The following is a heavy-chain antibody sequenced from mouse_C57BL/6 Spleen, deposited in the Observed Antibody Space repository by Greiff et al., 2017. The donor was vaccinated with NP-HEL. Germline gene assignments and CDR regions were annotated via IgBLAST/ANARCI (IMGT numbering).Heavy chain of an antibody. CDR2: ISSGSSTI. V-gene: IGHV5-17*01. Sequence: EVQLQESGGGLVKPGGSLKLSCAASGFTFSDYGMHWVRQAPEKGLEWVAYISSGSSTIYYADTVKGRFTISRDNAKNTLFLQMTSLRSEDTAMYYCAREGLTGYYFDYWGQGTTLTVSS. D-gene: IGHD4-1*01. CDR1: GFTFSDYG. CDR3: AREGLTGYYFDY. J-gene: IGHJ2*01.